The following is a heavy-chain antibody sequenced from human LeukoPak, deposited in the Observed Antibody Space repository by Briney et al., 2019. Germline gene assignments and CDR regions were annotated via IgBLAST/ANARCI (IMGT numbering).Heavy chain of an antibody. CDR2: IYYSGST. J-gene: IGHJ5*02. Sequence: PSETLSLTCTVSGGSISSSSYYWGWIRQPPGKGLEWIGSIYYSGSTYYNPSLKSRVTISVDTSKNQFSLKLSSVTAADTAVYYCARDTDCSGGSCYGRVGWFDPWGQGTLVTVSS. V-gene: IGHV4-39*02. D-gene: IGHD2-15*01. CDR1: GGSISSSSYY. CDR3: ARDTDCSGGSCYGRVGWFDP.